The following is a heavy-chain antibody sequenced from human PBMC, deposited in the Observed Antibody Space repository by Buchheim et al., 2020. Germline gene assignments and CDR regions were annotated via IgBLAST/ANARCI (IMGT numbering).Heavy chain of an antibody. CDR2: IYYSGST. CDR1: GGSISSYY. V-gene: IGHV4-59*01. D-gene: IGHD5-18*01. CDR3: ARVQYSYGLDY. Sequence: QVQLQESGPGLVKPSETLSLTCTVSGGSISSYYWSWLRQPPGKGLEWIGYIYYSGSTNYNPSLKSRVTISVDTSKNQFSLKLRSVTAADTAVYYCARVQYSYGLDYWGQGTL. J-gene: IGHJ4*02.